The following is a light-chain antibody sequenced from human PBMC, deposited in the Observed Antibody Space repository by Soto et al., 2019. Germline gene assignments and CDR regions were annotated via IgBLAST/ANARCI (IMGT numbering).Light chain of an antibody. CDR2: GSS. CDR1: QSFSNN. J-gene: IGKJ5*01. CDR3: QQYDNWPL. Sequence: EIVLTQSPATLSVSPGGRATLSCWASQSFSNNSACYQKKPGQARRLLIYGSSTGATGIPARFSGSGSGKEFTLTISSLQSEDFAVYCCQQYDNWPLFGQGTRLEIK. V-gene: IGKV3-15*01.